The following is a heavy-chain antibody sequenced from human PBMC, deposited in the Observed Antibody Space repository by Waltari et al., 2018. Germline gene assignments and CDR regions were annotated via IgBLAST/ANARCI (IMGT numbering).Heavy chain of an antibody. J-gene: IGHJ4*02. CDR1: VFTFSSYS. V-gene: IGHV3-21*01. CDR3: AREGQLAGGFDY. Sequence: EVQLVESGGGLVKPGGSLRLSCAASVFTFSSYSMNWVRQAPGKGLEWVSSISSSSSYIYYADSVKGRFTISRDNAKNSLYLQMNSLRAEDTAVYYCAREGQLAGGFDYWGQGTLVTVSS. D-gene: IGHD6-6*01. CDR2: ISSSSSYI.